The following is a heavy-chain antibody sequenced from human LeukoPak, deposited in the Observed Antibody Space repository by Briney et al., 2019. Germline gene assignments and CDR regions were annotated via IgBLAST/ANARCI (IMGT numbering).Heavy chain of an antibody. CDR1: GGSISSSSYH. D-gene: IGHD3-10*01. CDR3: ARVLGDYYGSGTYYHFRFDP. V-gene: IGHV4-39*07. CDR2: IYYYGGP. J-gene: IGHJ5*02. Sequence: SETLSLTCAVSGGSISSSSYHWGWIRQTPQKGLEWIGSIYYYGGPYYSPTLRSRVIISIDTSKNQFSLNLGSVTAADTAIYYCARVLGDYYGSGTYYHFRFDPWGQGGLVTVSS.